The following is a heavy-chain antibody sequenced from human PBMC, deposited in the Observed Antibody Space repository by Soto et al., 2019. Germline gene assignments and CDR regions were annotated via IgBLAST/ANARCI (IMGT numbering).Heavy chain of an antibody. CDR3: EREYSMSPPSRNCFDT. D-gene: IGHD6-13*01. Sequence: SETLSLTCTVSGGSISSYYWSWIRQPPGKGLEWIGYIYYSGSTNYNPSLKSRVTISVDTSKNQFSLKLSSVTAADTAVYYCEREYSMSPPSRNCFDTWGPGTLVTVSS. J-gene: IGHJ5*02. CDR2: IYYSGST. V-gene: IGHV4-59*01. CDR1: GGSISSYY.